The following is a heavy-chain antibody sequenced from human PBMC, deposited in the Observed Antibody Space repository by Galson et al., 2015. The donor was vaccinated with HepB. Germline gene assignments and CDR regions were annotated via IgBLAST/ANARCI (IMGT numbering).Heavy chain of an antibody. CDR1: GFTFSRYP. CDR2: ISHDGTME. Sequence: SLRLSCAGSGFTFSRYPMHWVRQAPGKGLEWVAVISHDGTMEYYRESVKGRFSISRDSVKSTLYLQMNSLRAEDTAVYYCLRDVGSCSGGYCYTPRYMDVWGKGTTVTVS. CDR3: LRDVGSCSGGYCYTPRYMDV. J-gene: IGHJ6*03. V-gene: IGHV3-30-3*01. D-gene: IGHD2-15*01.